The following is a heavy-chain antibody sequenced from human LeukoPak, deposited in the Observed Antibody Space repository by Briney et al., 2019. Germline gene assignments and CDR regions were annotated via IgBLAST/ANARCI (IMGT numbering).Heavy chain of an antibody. CDR3: ARDPRWEPDASDI. J-gene: IGHJ3*02. Sequence: GGSLRLSCAASGFTFSSYSMNWVRQAPGKGLEWVSYISSSSSTIYYADSVKGRFTISRDNAKNSLYLQMNSLRAEDTAVYYCARDPRWEPDASDIWGQGTMMTVSS. CDR2: ISSSSSTI. CDR1: GFTFSSYS. D-gene: IGHD1-26*01. V-gene: IGHV3-48*01.